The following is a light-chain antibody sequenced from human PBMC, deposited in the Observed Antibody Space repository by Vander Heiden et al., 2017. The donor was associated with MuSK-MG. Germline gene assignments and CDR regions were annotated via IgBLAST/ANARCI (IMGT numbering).Light chain of an antibody. Sequence: DIQMTQSPSSLSASVGDRVSITCRASQSITTYLNWYQQKPGKAPQLLIYAASTLQTGVPSRFSGDGYGTEFTLTINSLQPEDVATYYCQHGYGHYPSHTFGGGTKVEI. V-gene: IGKV1-39*01. CDR1: QSITTY. CDR3: QHGYGHYPSHT. CDR2: AAS. J-gene: IGKJ4*01.